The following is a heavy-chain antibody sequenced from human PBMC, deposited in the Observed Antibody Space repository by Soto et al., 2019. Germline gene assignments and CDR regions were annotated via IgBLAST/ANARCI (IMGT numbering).Heavy chain of an antibody. V-gene: IGHV4-34*01. CDR2: INHSGST. J-gene: IGHJ3*02. CDR3: ARGLVVVPAATNFTIAARCAFDI. D-gene: IGHD2-2*01. Sequence: LSLTCAVYGGSFSGYYWSWIRQPPGKGLEWIGEINHSGSTNYNPSLKSRVTISVDTSKNQFSLKLSSVTAADTAVYYCARGLVVVPAATNFTIAARCAFDIWGQGTMVTVSS. CDR1: GGSFSGYY.